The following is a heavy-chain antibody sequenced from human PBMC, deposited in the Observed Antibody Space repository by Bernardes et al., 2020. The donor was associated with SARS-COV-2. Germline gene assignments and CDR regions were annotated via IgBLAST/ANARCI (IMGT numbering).Heavy chain of an antibody. CDR2: IYYSGST. Sequence: SETLSLTCTVSGGSISSYYWSWIRQPPGKGLEWIGYIYYSGSTNYNPSLKSRVTISVDTSKNQFSLKLSSVTAADTAVYYCARHRNFWSGYYTYYYYGMDVWGQGTTVTVSS. D-gene: IGHD3-3*01. V-gene: IGHV4-59*08. J-gene: IGHJ6*02. CDR3: ARHRNFWSGYYTYYYYGMDV. CDR1: GGSISSYY.